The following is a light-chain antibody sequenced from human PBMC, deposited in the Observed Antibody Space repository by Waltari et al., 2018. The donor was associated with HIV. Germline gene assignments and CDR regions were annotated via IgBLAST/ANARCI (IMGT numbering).Light chain of an antibody. Sequence: QSALTQPRSVSGSPGQSVTVSCPGTSSDVGRYNYVSWYRQYPGKAPKLIIYDVTKRPSGVPDRFSGSKSGNTASLTISGLQAEDEADYYCCSYAGIYTVFGGGTKLTVL. CDR1: SSDVGRYNY. CDR3: CSYAGIYTV. CDR2: DVT. J-gene: IGLJ2*01. V-gene: IGLV2-11*01.